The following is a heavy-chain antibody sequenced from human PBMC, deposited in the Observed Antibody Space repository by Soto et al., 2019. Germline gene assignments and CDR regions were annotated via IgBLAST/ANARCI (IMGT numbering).Heavy chain of an antibody. CDR3: ARDLGGYASH. V-gene: IGHV3-74*01. Sequence: EVQLVESGGGLVQPGGSLRLSCAASGFTFSNYWMHWVRQAPGKGPVWVSRINTDGSTTNYADSVKGRFTISRDNAKNTLYLQTNSLWAEDTAVYYCARDLGGYASHWGQGTLVTVSS. CDR2: INTDGSTT. D-gene: IGHD3-16*01. CDR1: GFTFSNYW. J-gene: IGHJ4*02.